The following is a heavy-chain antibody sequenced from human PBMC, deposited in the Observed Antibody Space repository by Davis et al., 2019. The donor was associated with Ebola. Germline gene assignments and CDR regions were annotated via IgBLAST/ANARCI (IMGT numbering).Heavy chain of an antibody. D-gene: IGHD3-10*01. CDR3: ARGSGVWSPKYGMDV. V-gene: IGHV3-30*04. CDR2: ISYDGSNK. CDR1: GFTFSSYA. J-gene: IGHJ6*02. Sequence: GESLKISCAASGFTFSSYAMHWVRQAPGKGLEWVAVISYDGSNKYYADSVKGRFTISRDNSKNTLYLQMNSLRAEDTAVYYCARGSGVWSPKYGMDVWGQGTTVTVSS.